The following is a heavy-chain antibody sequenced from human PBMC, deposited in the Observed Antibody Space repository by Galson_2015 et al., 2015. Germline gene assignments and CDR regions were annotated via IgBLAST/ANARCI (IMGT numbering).Heavy chain of an antibody. Sequence: SETLSLTCAVYGGSFSGYYWSWIRQPPGKGLEWIGYIYYSGNTYYNPSLKSRVIISVDTSTNQLSLKLSSVTAADAAVYYCAKMTTVTYFDYSGQGTLVPVAS. CDR1: GGSFSGYY. D-gene: IGHD4-11*01. CDR2: IYYSGNT. V-gene: IGHV4-59*06. CDR3: AKMTTVTYFDY. J-gene: IGHJ4*02.